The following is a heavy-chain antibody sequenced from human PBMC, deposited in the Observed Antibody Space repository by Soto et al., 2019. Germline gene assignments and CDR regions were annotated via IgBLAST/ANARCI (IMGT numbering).Heavy chain of an antibody. V-gene: IGHV4-59*01. D-gene: IGHD1-26*01. CDR3: ARRWGYYFDY. J-gene: IGHJ4*02. Sequence: QVQLQESGPGLVKPSETLSLTCTVSGGSISSYYWSWIRQPPGKGLEWIGYIYYSGSTNYNPSLKSRVTISVDTSKNQCALKLSSATAADTAVYYCARRWGYYFDYWGQGTLVTVSS. CDR1: GGSISSYY. CDR2: IYYSGST.